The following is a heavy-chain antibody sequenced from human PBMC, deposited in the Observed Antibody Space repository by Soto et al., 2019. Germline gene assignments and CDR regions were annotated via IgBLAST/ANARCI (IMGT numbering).Heavy chain of an antibody. CDR1: GLSVGTNY. CDR3: AKDRGRAFCNRNGCRGEAYDI. CDR2: IYSGDNS. J-gene: IGHJ3*02. D-gene: IGHD3-10*01. Sequence: ELRLVESGGGLVQPGRSLTLSCAASGLSVGTNYMAWVRQAPGKGMEWVSIIYSGDNSYYADSVKGRFTISRDSFRNARRLQRNSLEVDDTAVYYCAKDRGRAFCNRNGCRGEAYDIWGQGTMVTVSS. V-gene: IGHV3-66*01.